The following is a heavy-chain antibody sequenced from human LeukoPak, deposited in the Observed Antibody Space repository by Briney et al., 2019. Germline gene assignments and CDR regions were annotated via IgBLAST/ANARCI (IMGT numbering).Heavy chain of an antibody. V-gene: IGHV3-48*04. CDR2: ISSSGSTI. D-gene: IGHD3-22*01. J-gene: IGHJ4*02. CDR3: ARAGDSSGYYFDY. Sequence: PAGSLRLSCAASGFSFSMYSMSWIRQAPGKGLEWVSYISSSGSTIYYADSVKGRFTISRDNAKNSLYLQMNSLRAEDTAVYYCARAGDSSGYYFDYWGQGTLVTVSS. CDR1: GFSFSMYS.